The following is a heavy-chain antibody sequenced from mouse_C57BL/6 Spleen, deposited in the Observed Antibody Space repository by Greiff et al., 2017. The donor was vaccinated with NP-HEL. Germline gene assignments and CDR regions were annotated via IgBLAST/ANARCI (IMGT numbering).Heavy chain of an antibody. CDR2: ISDGGSYT. Sequence: DVRLVESGGGLVKPGGSLKLSCAASGFTFSSYAMSWVRQTPEKRLEWVATISDGGSYTYYPDNVKGRFTISRDNAKNNLYLQMSHLKSEDTAMYYWANHMITTSAMDYWGQGTSVTVSS. CDR1: GFTFSSYA. V-gene: IGHV5-4*03. J-gene: IGHJ4*01. D-gene: IGHD2-4*01. CDR3: ANHMITTSAMDY.